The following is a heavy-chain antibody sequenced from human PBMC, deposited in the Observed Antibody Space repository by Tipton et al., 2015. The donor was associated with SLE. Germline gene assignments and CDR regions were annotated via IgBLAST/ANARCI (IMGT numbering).Heavy chain of an antibody. V-gene: IGHV4-39*07. D-gene: IGHD3-3*01. Sequence: TLPLTCTVSGDSISSSSYYWGWIRQPPGKGLEWIGSMYYSGSTYYNPSLKSRVTISVDTSKNQFSLKLRSVTAADTAVYYCARDGPYYDFWSGMGAFDIWGQGTMVTVSS. CDR3: ARDGPYYDFWSGMGAFDI. CDR2: MYYSGST. CDR1: GDSISSSSYY. J-gene: IGHJ3*02.